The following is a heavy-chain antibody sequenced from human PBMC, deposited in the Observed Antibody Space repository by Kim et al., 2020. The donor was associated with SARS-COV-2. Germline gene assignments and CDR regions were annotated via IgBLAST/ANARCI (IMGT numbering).Heavy chain of an antibody. CDR3: ARESTAAAGAAYNWFDT. CDR2: ISSTGNTI. V-gene: IGHV3-48*03. D-gene: IGHD6-13*01. CDR1: GFTFSRYE. J-gene: IGHJ5*02. Sequence: GGSLRLSCAASGFTFSRYEMNWVRQAPGKGLQWVSYISSTGNTIYYADSVKGRFTISRDNAKNSLYLQMNSLRAEDTAVYYCARESTAAAGAAYNWFDTWGQGTLVTVSS.